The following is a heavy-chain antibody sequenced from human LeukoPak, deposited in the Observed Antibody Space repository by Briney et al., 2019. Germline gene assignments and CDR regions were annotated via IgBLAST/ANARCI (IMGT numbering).Heavy chain of an antibody. CDR1: GYTFTGYY. J-gene: IGHJ5*02. CDR2: INPNSGGT. Sequence: ASVKVSCKASGYTFTGYYMHWVRQAPGQGLEWMGWINPNSGGTNYAQKFQGRVTMTRDTSISTAYMELSRLRSDDTAVYYCAREVPLTSRILSSREINWFDPWGQGTLVTVSS. CDR3: AREVPLTSRILSSREINWFDP. D-gene: IGHD2-15*01. V-gene: IGHV1-2*02.